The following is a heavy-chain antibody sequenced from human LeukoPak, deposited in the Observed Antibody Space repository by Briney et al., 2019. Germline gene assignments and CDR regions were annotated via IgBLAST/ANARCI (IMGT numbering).Heavy chain of an antibody. CDR3: ARSDSDTNNDYYYMDA. Sequence: SETLSLTCTVSGGSISYYYWSWIRQSPGKGLGWIGYIYYNGSTYYNPSLKSRVTISVDTSKNQFSLKLSSVNAADTAVYYCARSDSDTNNDYYYMDAWGKGTTVTVSS. CDR2: IYYNGST. CDR1: GGSISYYY. D-gene: IGHD2-8*01. V-gene: IGHV4-59*06. J-gene: IGHJ6*03.